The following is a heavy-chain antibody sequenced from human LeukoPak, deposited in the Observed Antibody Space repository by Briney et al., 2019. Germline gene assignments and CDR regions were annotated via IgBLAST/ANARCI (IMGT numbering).Heavy chain of an antibody. CDR3: ARDSTAGYYYYYGMDV. CDR1: GGSLSSYY. Sequence: SETLSLTCTVSGGSLSSYYWSWVRQPAGKGLEWIGRIYTSGSTNYNPSLKSRVIMSVDTSKNQFSLKLSSVTAADTAVYYCARDSTAGYYYYYGMDVWGQGTTVTVSS. J-gene: IGHJ6*02. V-gene: IGHV4-4*07. CDR2: IYTSGST.